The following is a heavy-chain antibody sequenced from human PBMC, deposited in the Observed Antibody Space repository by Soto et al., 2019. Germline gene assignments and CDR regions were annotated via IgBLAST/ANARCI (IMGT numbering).Heavy chain of an antibody. CDR3: ASHYCTNGVCYLSPSY. D-gene: IGHD2-8*01. V-gene: IGHV4-39*01. CDR2: IYYSGST. CDR1: SGSISSGSYY. Sequence: PSETLSLTCTVSSGSISSGSYYWGWIRQPPGKGLEWIGSIYYSGSTYYNPSLKSRVTISVDTSKNQFSLKLSSVTAADTAVYYCASHYCTNGVCYLSPSYWGQGTLVTVSS. J-gene: IGHJ4*02.